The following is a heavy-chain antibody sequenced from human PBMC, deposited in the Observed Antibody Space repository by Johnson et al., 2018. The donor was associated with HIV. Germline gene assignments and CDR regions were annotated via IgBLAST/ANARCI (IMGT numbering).Heavy chain of an antibody. Sequence: EVQLLESGGVVVQPGGSLRLSCAASGFTFDDYAMHWVRQAPGKGLEWVSLISWDGGSTYYADSVKGRFTISRDNSKNSLYLQMNSLRAEDTALYYCAKGSRYGHGSPFDIWGQGTMVTVSS. CDR3: AKGSRYGHGSPFDI. J-gene: IGHJ3*02. V-gene: IGHV3-43D*03. CDR2: ISWDGGST. D-gene: IGHD5-18*01. CDR1: GFTFDDYA.